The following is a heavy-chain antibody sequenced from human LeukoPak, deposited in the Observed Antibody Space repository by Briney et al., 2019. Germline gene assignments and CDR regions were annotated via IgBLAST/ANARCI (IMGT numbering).Heavy chain of an antibody. Sequence: PSETLSLTCTVSGGSISSGSYYWSWIRQPAGKGLEWIGRIYTSGSTNYNPSLKSRVTISIDTSKNHSSLKLSSVTAADTAVYYCARDLWFGAGRAFDIWGQGTMVTVSS. D-gene: IGHD3-10*01. CDR1: GGSISSGSYY. CDR2: IYTSGST. J-gene: IGHJ3*02. V-gene: IGHV4-61*02. CDR3: ARDLWFGAGRAFDI.